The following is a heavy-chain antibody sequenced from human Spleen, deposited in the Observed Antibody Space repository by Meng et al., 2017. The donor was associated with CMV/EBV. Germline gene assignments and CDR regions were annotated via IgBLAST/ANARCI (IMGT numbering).Heavy chain of an antibody. CDR3: TTTSGSYPRFGRNY. J-gene: IGHJ4*02. CDR1: GFTFSSYS. V-gene: IGHV3-21*03. D-gene: IGHD1-26*01. CDR2: ISSSSSYI. Sequence: GGSLRLSCAASGFTFSSYSMNWVRQAPGKGLEWVSSISSSSSYIYYADSVKGRFTISRDNAKNSLYLQMNSLRAEDTAVYYCTTTSGSYPRFGRNYWGQGTLVTVSS.